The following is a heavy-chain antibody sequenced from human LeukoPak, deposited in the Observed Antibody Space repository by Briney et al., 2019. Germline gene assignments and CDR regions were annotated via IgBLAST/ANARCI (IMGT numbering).Heavy chain of an antibody. CDR2: IKSKSDGGTT. D-gene: IGHD4-17*01. CDR3: TTDNGDDTRPGY. CDR1: GFTFSDAW. V-gene: IGHV3-15*01. J-gene: IGHJ4*02. Sequence: GGSLRLSCAASGFTFSDAWMSWVRQAPGKGLEWVGRIKSKSDGGTTDYAAPVKGRFTMSRDDSKSTMYLQMNSLNSDDTAVYYCTTDNGDDTRPGYWGQGILVTVSS.